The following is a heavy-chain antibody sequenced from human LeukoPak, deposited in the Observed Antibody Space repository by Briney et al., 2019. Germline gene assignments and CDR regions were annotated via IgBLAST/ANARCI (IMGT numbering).Heavy chain of an antibody. Sequence: GGSLRLSCAASGFTFSNAWMSWVRQAPGKGLEWVGFLTSETYGGTTDYAASLKGRFTISRDDSKTVAYLQMNSLKTEDTAMYYCAIRERGSIAAVGADLADWGQGTLVTVSS. D-gene: IGHD6-13*01. CDR3: AIRERGSIAAVGADLAD. V-gene: IGHV3-15*01. J-gene: IGHJ4*02. CDR2: LTSETYGGTT. CDR1: GFTFSNAW.